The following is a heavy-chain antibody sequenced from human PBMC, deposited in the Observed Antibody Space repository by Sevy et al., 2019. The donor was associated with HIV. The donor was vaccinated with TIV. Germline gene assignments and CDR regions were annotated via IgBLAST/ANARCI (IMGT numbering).Heavy chain of an antibody. V-gene: IGHV3-48*03. D-gene: IGHD4-17*01. CDR3: ARDFPPSATTVAHFDC. J-gene: IGHJ4*01. CDR2: ISNSGTTT. CDR1: GFSFSSYE. Sequence: GGSLRLSCAASGFSFSSYEMNWVRQAPGKGLEWVSYISNSGTTTSYSDSVRGRFTISRDNVRNLLYLQMNSLRAEDTAVYYCARDFPPSATTVAHFDCWGHGTLVTVSS.